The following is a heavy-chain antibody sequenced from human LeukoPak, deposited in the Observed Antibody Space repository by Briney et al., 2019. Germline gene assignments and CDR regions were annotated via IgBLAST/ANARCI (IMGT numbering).Heavy chain of an antibody. J-gene: IGHJ4*02. D-gene: IGHD2-15*01. Sequence: GGSLRLSCAASGFTFSNCTMSWVRQAPGKGLEWVSAISGSGSSTYYADSVKGRFTISRDNSKNTLYLQMNSLRAEDTAVYYCAKSLLDIVVVVAAFSYFDYWGQGTLVTVSS. V-gene: IGHV3-23*01. CDR1: GFTFSNCT. CDR2: ISGSGSST. CDR3: AKSLLDIVVVVAAFSYFDY.